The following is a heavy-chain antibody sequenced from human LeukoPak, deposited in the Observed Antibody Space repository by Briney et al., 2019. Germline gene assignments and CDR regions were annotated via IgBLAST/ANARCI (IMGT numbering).Heavy chain of an antibody. CDR3: AKRARDYCSSTSCYRGPHWFDP. CDR1: GFTFSNYG. Sequence: GGSLRLSCAASGFTFSNYGMHWVRQAPGKGLEWLAFIHYDGSYKYYADSVKGRFTISRDNSKNTLYLQMNSLRAEDTAVYYCAKRARDYCSSTSCYRGPHWFDPWGQGTLVTVSS. J-gene: IGHJ5*02. V-gene: IGHV3-30*02. D-gene: IGHD2-2*02. CDR2: IHYDGSYK.